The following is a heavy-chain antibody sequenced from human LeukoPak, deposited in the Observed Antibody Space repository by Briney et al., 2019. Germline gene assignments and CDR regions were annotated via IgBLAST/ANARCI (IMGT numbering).Heavy chain of an antibody. CDR1: GFTFSNYG. Sequence: GGTLRLSCAASGFTFSNYGMSWVRRAPGKGLEWVSSIRSSGDSTYYADSVKGRFTISRDNSKNTLYLQMSSLRAEDTAVYYCAKDWGPFYYGSGEFDYWGQGTLVTVSS. CDR3: AKDWGPFYYGSGEFDY. J-gene: IGHJ4*02. D-gene: IGHD3-10*01. CDR2: IRSSGDST. V-gene: IGHV3-23*01.